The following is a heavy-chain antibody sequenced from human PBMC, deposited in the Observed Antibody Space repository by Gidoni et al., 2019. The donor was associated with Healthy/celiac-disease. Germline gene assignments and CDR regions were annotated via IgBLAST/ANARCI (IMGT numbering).Heavy chain of an antibody. Sequence: EVQLLESGGGLVQPGGSLRLSCAASGFTVSSYAMSWVRQAPGKGLEWVSAISGSGGSTYYADSVKGRFTISRDNSKNTLYLQMNSLRAEDTAVYYCAKVFGVVIRTGANFDYWGQGTLVTVSS. CDR1: GFTVSSYA. CDR3: AKVFGVVIRTGANFDY. J-gene: IGHJ4*02. D-gene: IGHD3-3*01. CDR2: ISGSGGST. V-gene: IGHV3-23*01.